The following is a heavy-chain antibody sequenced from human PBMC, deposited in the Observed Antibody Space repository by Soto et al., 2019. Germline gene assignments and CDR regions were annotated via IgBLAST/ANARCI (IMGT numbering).Heavy chain of an antibody. CDR3: ARDGKYCSSTSCYRREGWFDP. V-gene: IGHV4-59*01. D-gene: IGHD2-2*02. J-gene: IGHJ5*02. CDR2: IYYSGST. CDR1: GGSISSYY. Sequence: LSLPCTVSGGSISSYYWSWIRQPPGKGLEWIGYIYYSGSTNYNPSLKSRVTISVDTSKNQFSLKLSSVTAADTAVYYCARDGKYCSSTSCYRREGWFDPWGQGTLVTVSS.